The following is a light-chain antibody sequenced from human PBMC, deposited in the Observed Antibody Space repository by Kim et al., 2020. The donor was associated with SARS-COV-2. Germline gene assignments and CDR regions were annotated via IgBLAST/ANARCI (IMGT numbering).Light chain of an antibody. CDR1: QSVSSNF. V-gene: IGKV3-20*01. J-gene: IGKJ4*01. CDR2: GAS. CDR3: QQYGSSPLT. Sequence: PPGERATVSCRASQSVSSNFLAWYQQKPGQAPRLLICGASSRATGIPDRFSGSGSETDFTLTISRLDPEDFAVYYCQQYGSSPLTFGGGTKVDIK.